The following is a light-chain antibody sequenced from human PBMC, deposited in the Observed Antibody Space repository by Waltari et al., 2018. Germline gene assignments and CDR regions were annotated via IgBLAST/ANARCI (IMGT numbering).Light chain of an antibody. CDR1: QGITNY. CDR2: AAS. Sequence: DIQMTQSPSAMSASVGDRVTITCRASQGITNYLAWFQQVLGKVPTRLLYAASRLQSGVPSRFSGSGSGTEFTLTINGLQPEDFATYYCLQHNSYPYTFGQGTKLEIK. V-gene: IGKV1-17*03. J-gene: IGKJ2*01. CDR3: LQHNSYPYT.